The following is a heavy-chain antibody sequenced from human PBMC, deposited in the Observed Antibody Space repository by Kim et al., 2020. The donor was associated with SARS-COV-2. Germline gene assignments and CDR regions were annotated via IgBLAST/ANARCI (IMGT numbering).Heavy chain of an antibody. CDR1: GFTFDDYA. CDR3: AKDIRVLAVAANWAFYY. CDR2: MSWNSGSI. J-gene: IGHJ4*01. V-gene: IGHV3-9*01. D-gene: IGHD6-19*01. Sequence: GGSLRLSCAASGFTFDDYAMHWVRQAPGKGLEWVSGMSWNSGSIGYADSVKGRFTISRDNAKNFLYLQMNSLRAEDTALYYCAKDIRVLAVAANWAFYYWGPGNLVTVS.